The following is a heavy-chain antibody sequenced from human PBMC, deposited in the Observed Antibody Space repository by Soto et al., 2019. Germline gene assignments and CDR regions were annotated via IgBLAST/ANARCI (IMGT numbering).Heavy chain of an antibody. CDR1: GFSFSHAW. D-gene: IGHD7-27*01. CDR3: TATTAPGVDV. Sequence: EAQLVESGGGLAKPGGSLRLSCAASGFSFSHAWMNWVRQAPGQGLEWVGRIKSRVDGGATDFAAPVKGRFTVSRDDSENPVSLQMTSLKTEDTATYYSTATTAPGVDVWAAGTTVIVSS. J-gene: IGHJ6*04. CDR2: IKSRVDGGAT. V-gene: IGHV3-15*07.